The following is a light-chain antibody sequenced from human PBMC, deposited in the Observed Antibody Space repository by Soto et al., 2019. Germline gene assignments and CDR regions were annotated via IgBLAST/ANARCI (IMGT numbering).Light chain of an antibody. J-gene: IGLJ2*01. CDR1: SSNIETNP. CDR2: NDD. CDR3: GTWDASLSAGV. Sequence: QSVLTQPPSVAAAPGQKVTISCSGSSSNIETNPVSWYRHLPGTVPKLLIHNDDKRPSGIPDRFSGSKSGTSATLGITGLQTGDAADYYCGTWDASLSAGVFGGGTKLTVL. V-gene: IGLV1-51*01.